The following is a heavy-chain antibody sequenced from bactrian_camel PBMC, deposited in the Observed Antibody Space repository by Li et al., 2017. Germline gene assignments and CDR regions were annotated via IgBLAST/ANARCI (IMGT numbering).Heavy chain of an antibody. CDR1: GFPFSSHY. CDR2: IYSDGTYT. D-gene: IGHD2*01. V-gene: IGHV3-2*01. J-gene: IGHJ4*01. Sequence: HVQLVESGGGLVQPGGSLRLSCAASGFPFSSHYMSWVRQAPGRGLEWVSSIYSDGTYTYYADSLRGRFTISRDNAKNMVYLQMNSLKPEDTAVYYCVSLVGRPLVHQGTQVTVS.